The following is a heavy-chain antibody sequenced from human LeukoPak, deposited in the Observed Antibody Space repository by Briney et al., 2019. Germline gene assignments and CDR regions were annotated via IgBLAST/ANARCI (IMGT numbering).Heavy chain of an antibody. Sequence: PSETLSLTCAVSGYSISSGYYWGWIRQPPGKGLKWIGSIYHSGSTYYNPSLKSRVTISVDTSKNQFSLKLSSVTAADTAVYYCARARGSYRDDAFDIWGQGTMVTVSS. CDR3: ARARGSYRDDAFDI. J-gene: IGHJ3*02. V-gene: IGHV4-38-2*01. CDR1: GYSISSGYY. D-gene: IGHD1-26*01. CDR2: IYHSGST.